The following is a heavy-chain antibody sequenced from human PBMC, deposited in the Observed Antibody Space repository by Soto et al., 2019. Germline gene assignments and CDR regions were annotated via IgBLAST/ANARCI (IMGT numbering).Heavy chain of an antibody. CDR3: TRHAGRQVEHFFYYYFMDV. D-gene: IGHD3-3*02. CDR1: GFPLSDSA. CDR2: IRSKTNNYAT. J-gene: IGHJ6*03. Sequence: EVQLVESGGGLVQPGGSLKLACLASGFPLSDSAIHWVRKASGKGLEWVGRIRSKTNNYATTYGAPVRGRFTLSRDDSKNTAYLQMNNLESEYAAVYYCTRHAGRQVEHFFYYYFMDVWGKGTTVSV. V-gene: IGHV3-73*01.